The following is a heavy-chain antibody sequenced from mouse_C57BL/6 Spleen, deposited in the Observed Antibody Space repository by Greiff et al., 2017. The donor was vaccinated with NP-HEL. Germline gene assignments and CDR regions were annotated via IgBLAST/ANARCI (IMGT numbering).Heavy chain of an antibody. V-gene: IGHV1-81*01. CDR3: ARTGHYSNYEMEYYFDY. D-gene: IGHD2-5*01. CDR2: IYPRSGNT. CDR1: GYTFTSYG. Sequence: QVQLQQSGAELARPGASVKLSCKASGYTFTSYGISWVKQRTGQGLEWIGEIYPRSGNTYYNEKFKGKATLTADKSSSTAYMELRSLTSEDSAVYFGARTGHYSNYEMEYYFDYWGQGTTLTVSS. J-gene: IGHJ2*01.